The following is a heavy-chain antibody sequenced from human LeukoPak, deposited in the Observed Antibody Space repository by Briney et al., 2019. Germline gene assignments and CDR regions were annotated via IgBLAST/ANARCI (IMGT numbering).Heavy chain of an antibody. Sequence: GGSLRLSCAASGFTFDDYAMHWVRQAPGKGLEWVALISWEGDTTYYADSVRGRFTISRDNSKNSLYLQMNSLRTEDTAFYCCTRDTDYGSATNYFDSWGQGTLVSVSS. J-gene: IGHJ4*02. CDR1: GFTFDDYA. CDR3: TRDTDYGSATNYFDS. D-gene: IGHD3-10*01. CDR2: ISWEGDTT. V-gene: IGHV3-43*01.